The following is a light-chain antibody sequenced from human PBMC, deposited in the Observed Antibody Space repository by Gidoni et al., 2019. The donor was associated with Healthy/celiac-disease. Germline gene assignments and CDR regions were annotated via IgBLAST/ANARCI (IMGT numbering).Light chain of an antibody. J-gene: IGKJ4*01. CDR3: QQYGSSPTS. V-gene: IGKV3-20*01. Sequence: EIVLTQSPGTLSLSPGDRSTLSCRASQSVSSSYLAWYQQKPGQAPRLLIYGASSRATGIPDRFSGSGSGTDFTLTISRLEPEDFAGYYCQQYGSSPTSFXGXTKVEIK. CDR2: GAS. CDR1: QSVSSSY.